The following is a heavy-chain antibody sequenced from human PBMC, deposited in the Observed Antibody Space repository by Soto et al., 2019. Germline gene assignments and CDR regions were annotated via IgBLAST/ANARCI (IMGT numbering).Heavy chain of an antibody. Sequence: SETLSLTCTVSGGSITSSKHYWSWIRQHPGKGLEWIGYMYNTGSTVYNPSFKSRVTISVDTSKNQFSLKLNSVTAADTAVYYCARDLWGYCGTDCYPLDVWGQGTTVTVSS. CDR2: MYNTGST. CDR1: GGSITSSKHY. J-gene: IGHJ6*02. D-gene: IGHD2-21*02. V-gene: IGHV4-61*01. CDR3: ARDLWGYCGTDCYPLDV.